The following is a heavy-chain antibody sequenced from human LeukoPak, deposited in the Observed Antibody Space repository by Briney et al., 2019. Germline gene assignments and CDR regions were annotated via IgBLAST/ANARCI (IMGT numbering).Heavy chain of an antibody. D-gene: IGHD3-10*01. CDR3: ARDMATYYGSGSSYDY. J-gene: IGHJ4*02. V-gene: IGHV1-18*04. CDR1: GYTFTSYG. CDR2: ISAYNGNT. Sequence: GASVKVSCKASGYTFTSYGISWVRQAPGQGLEWTGWISAYNGNTNYAQKLQGRVTMTTDTSTSTAYMELRSLRSDDTAVYYCARDMATYYGSGSSYDYWGQGTLVTVSS.